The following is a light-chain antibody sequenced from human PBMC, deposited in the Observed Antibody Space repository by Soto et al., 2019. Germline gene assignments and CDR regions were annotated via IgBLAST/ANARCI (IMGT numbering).Light chain of an antibody. CDR2: GAS. V-gene: IGKV3D-15*01. J-gene: IGKJ5*01. Sequence: ERVMTQSPATLSVSPGERATLSCRASQSVGSNLAWYQQKPGQAPRLLIYGASTRATGIPARFSGSGSGTEFTLTISSLQSEDVGVYYCQQYDNWPPITFGQGTRLEIK. CDR1: QSVGSN. CDR3: QQYDNWPPIT.